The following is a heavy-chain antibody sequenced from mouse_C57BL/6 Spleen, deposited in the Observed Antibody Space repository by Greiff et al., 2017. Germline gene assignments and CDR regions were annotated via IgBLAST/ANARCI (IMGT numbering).Heavy chain of an antibody. V-gene: IGHV1-15*01. J-gene: IGHJ3*01. D-gene: IGHD2-12*01. Sequence: QVQLQQSGAELVRPGASVTLSCKASGYTFTDYEMHWVKQTPVHGLEWIGAIDPETGGTAYNQKFKGKAILTADKSSSTAYMELRSLTSEDSAVYYCTRGGYSNDGAYWGQGTLVTVSA. CDR2: IDPETGGT. CDR1: GYTFTDYE. CDR3: TRGGYSNDGAY.